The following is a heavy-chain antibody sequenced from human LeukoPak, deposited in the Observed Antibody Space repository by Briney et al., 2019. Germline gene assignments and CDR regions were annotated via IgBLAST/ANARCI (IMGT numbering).Heavy chain of an antibody. CDR3: ARDTRYFDWLLTSYGMDV. CDR1: GFTVSSNY. D-gene: IGHD3-9*01. V-gene: IGHV3-53*01. J-gene: IGHJ6*02. Sequence: GGSLRLSCAASGFTVSSNYMSWVRQAPGKGLEWVSVICSGGSTYYADSVKGRFTNSRDNSKNTLYLQMNSLRAEDTAVYYCARDTRYFDWLLTSYGMDVWGQGTTVTVSS. CDR2: ICSGGST.